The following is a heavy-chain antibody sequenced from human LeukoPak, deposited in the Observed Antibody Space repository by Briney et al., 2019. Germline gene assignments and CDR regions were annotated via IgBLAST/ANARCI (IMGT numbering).Heavy chain of an antibody. CDR3: ARSPLKSAAGTINFDY. CDR1: GASISSYY. D-gene: IGHD6-13*01. V-gene: IGHV4-59*01. Sequence: SQTLSLTCTVAGASISSYYWSWVRQPPGKGLEWIGYIYYSGSTNYNPSLKSRVTISVETSKNQFSLKLSSVTAADTAVYYCARSPLKSAAGTINFDYWGQGTLVTVSS. J-gene: IGHJ4*02. CDR2: IYYSGST.